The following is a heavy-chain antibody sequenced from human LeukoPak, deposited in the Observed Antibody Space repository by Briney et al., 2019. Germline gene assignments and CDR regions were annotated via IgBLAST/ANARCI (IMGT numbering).Heavy chain of an antibody. CDR3: ARRGGWSSYFDY. V-gene: IGHV4-39*01. CDR2: IYYSGST. J-gene: IGHJ4*02. D-gene: IGHD6-19*01. CDR1: GGSISSSSYY. Sequence: PSETLSLTCTVSGGSISSSSYYWGWIRQPPGKGLEWIGSIYYSGSTYYNPSLKSRVTISVDTSKNQFSLKLSSVTAADTAVYHCARRGGWSSYFDYWGQGTLVTVSS.